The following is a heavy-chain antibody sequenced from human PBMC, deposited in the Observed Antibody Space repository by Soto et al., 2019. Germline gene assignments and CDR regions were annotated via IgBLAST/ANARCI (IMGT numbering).Heavy chain of an antibody. CDR1: SGSFSDYS. CDR2: ITPSGTT. Sequence: SETLSLTCAVYSGSFSDYSWNWIRQPPGKGLEWIGEITPSGTTNCNPSLKSRVTISVDTSRNQFSLRLSSVTAADTAVYYCARGDVSSSFLNWFDPWGQGTLVTVSS. D-gene: IGHD6-6*01. CDR3: ARGDVSSSFLNWFDP. V-gene: IGHV4-34*01. J-gene: IGHJ5*02.